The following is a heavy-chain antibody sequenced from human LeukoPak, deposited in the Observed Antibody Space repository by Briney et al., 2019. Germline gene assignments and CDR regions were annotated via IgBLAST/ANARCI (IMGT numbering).Heavy chain of an antibody. CDR3: ARSGGDTAMVKGRDYYYYMDV. Sequence: ASVKVSCKASGYTFTGYYMHWVRQAPGQGLEWMGWINPNSGGTNYAQKFQGRVTMTRDTSISTAYMELSRLRSDDTAVYYCARSGGDTAMVKGRDYYYYMDVWGKGTTVSVSS. CDR2: INPNSGGT. CDR1: GYTFTGYY. D-gene: IGHD5-18*01. J-gene: IGHJ6*03. V-gene: IGHV1-2*02.